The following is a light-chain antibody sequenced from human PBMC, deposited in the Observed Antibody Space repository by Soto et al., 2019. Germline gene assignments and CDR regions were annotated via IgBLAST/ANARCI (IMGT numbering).Light chain of an antibody. CDR3: AAWDDSLSGVV. CDR2: SNN. V-gene: IGLV1-47*02. Sequence: QSVLTQPPSASGTPGQRVTISCSGSSSNIGGNYVCWYQQLPGTAPKLLIYSNNQRPSGVPDRFSGSKSGTSASLAISGLRSEDEADYYCAAWDDSLSGVVFGGGTMVTVL. CDR1: SSNIGGNY. J-gene: IGLJ2*01.